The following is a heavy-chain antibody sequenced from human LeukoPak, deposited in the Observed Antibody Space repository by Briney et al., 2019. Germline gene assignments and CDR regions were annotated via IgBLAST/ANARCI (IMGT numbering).Heavy chain of an antibody. CDR1: GGSISSYY. CDR2: IYYSGST. CDR3: ARFTRGYYYDSSGSSRADYYFDY. J-gene: IGHJ4*02. D-gene: IGHD3-22*01. V-gene: IGHV4-59*12. Sequence: SETLSLTCTVSGGSISSYYWSWIRQPPGKGLEWIGYIYYSGSTYYNPSLKSRVTISVDTSKNQFSLKLSSVTAADTAVYYCARFTRGYYYDSSGSSRADYYFDYWGQGTLVTVSS.